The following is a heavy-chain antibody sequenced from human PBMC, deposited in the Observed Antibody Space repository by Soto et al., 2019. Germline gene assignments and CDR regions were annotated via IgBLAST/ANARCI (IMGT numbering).Heavy chain of an antibody. D-gene: IGHD6-13*01. J-gene: IGHJ6*02. CDR3: ARAVAAAGAYYYGMDV. V-gene: IGHV3-30-3*01. CDR1: GFTFSSYA. Sequence: PGGSLRLSCAASGFTFSSYAMHWVRQAPGKGLEWVAVISYDGSNKYYADSVKGRFTISRDNSKNTLYLQMNSLRAEDTAVYYCARAVAAAGAYYYGMDVWGQGT. CDR2: ISYDGSNK.